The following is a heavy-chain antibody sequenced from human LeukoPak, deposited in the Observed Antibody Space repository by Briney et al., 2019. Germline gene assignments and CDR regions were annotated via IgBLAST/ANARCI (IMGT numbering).Heavy chain of an antibody. CDR1: GGSISSGGYY. CDR2: IYYSGST. D-gene: IGHD2-15*01. Sequence: PSQTLSLTCTVSGGSISSGGYYWSWIRQHPGQGLEWIGYIYYSGSTYYNPSLKSRVTISVDTSKNQFSLKLSSVTAADTAVYYCARVPGIVENWFDPWGQGTLVTVSS. J-gene: IGHJ5*02. V-gene: IGHV4-31*03. CDR3: ARVPGIVENWFDP.